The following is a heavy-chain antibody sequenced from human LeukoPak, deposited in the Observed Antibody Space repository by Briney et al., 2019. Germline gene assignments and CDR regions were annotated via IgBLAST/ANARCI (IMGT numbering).Heavy chain of an antibody. CDR3: GRARYCSSTSCYDFDY. CDR1: GYTFTSYG. Sequence: ASVKVSCKASGYTFTSYGISWVRQAPGQGLEWMGWISAYNGNTNYAQKLQGRVTMTTDTSTSTAYMELRSLRSDDTAVYYCGRARYCSSTSCYDFDYWGQGTLVTVSS. D-gene: IGHD2-2*01. CDR2: ISAYNGNT. V-gene: IGHV1-18*01. J-gene: IGHJ4*02.